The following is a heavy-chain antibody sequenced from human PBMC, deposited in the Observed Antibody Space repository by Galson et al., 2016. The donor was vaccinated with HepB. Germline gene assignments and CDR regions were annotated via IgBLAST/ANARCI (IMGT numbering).Heavy chain of an antibody. V-gene: IGHV1-3*01. J-gene: IGHJ6*02. CDR1: GYIFTNYA. CDR2: INSGNGNT. D-gene: IGHD3-3*01. Sequence: SVKVSCKASGYIFTNYAVHWVRQAPGQRLEWMGWINSGNGNTKYSHNFQGTVTITRDTSASTAYMELTSLRSDDTAVYFCARTRSGSPGVWGQGTRVTVSS. CDR3: ARTRSGSPGV.